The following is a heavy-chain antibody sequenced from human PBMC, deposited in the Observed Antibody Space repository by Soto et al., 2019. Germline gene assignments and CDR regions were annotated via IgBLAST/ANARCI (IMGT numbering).Heavy chain of an antibody. CDR2: IYTSGTT. CDR3: HGYGY. D-gene: IGHD5-12*01. Sequence: PGGSLRLSCLVSGFTLSTSNYMSWVRQAPGKGLEWVSVIYTSGTTYYAGSVKGRFTISRDNSKNTLYLQMNSLRAEDTAVYYCHGYGYWGQG. V-gene: IGHV3-53*01. CDR1: GFTLSTSNY. J-gene: IGHJ4*02.